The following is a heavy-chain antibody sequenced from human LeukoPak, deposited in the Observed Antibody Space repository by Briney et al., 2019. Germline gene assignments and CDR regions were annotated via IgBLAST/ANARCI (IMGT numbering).Heavy chain of an antibody. CDR2: IYSGGST. D-gene: IGHD6-19*01. Sequence: GGSLRLSCAASGFTVSSNYMSWVRQAPGKGLEWVSVIYSGGSTYYADSVKGRFTISRDNSKNTLYLQMNSLRAEDTAVYYCARGIAVAGTSGDYFDYWGRGTLVTVSS. CDR3: ARGIAVAGTSGDYFDY. CDR1: GFTVSSNY. J-gene: IGHJ4*02. V-gene: IGHV3-53*01.